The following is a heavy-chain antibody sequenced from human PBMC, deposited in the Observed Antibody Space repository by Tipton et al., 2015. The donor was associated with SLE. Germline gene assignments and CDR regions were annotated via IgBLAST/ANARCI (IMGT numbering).Heavy chain of an antibody. CDR2: IFFSGNT. CDR1: GVSISSSSSY. CDR3: AMSGVLGRGWFDP. D-gene: IGHD3-10*01. J-gene: IGHJ5*02. V-gene: IGHV4-39*01. Sequence: TLSLTCTVSGVSISSSSSYWDCIRQSPGKELEWFGNIFFSGNTRYRSSLKSRVTISVDTSKNQFSLKMTSVTAADTAVYYCAMSGVLGRGWFDPWGQGILVTVSS.